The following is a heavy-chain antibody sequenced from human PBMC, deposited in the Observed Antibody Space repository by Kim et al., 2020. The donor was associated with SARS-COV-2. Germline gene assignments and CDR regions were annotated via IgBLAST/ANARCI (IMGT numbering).Heavy chain of an antibody. CDR3: AGGGGLRYFDWLSGADY. CDR1: GFTFSSYA. CDR2: ISYDGSNK. J-gene: IGHJ4*02. D-gene: IGHD3-9*01. Sequence: GGSLRLSCAASGFTFSSYALHWVRQAPGKGLEWVAAISYDGSNKYYADSVKGRFTISRDNSKNTLYLQMISLRPEDTAVYYCAGGGGLRYFDWLSGADYWGQGTLVTVSS. V-gene: IGHV3-30*04.